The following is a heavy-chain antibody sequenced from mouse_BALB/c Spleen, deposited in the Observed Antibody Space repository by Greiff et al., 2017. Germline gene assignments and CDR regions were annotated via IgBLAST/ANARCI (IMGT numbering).Heavy chain of an antibody. J-gene: IGHJ2*01. CDR2: INPSNGRT. D-gene: IGHD2-1*01. Sequence: QVQLQQSGAELVKPGASVKLSCKASGYTFTSYWMHWVKQRPGQGLEWIGEINPSNGRTNYNEKFKSKATLTVDKSSSTAYMQLSSLTSEDSAVYYCARRGVRYGNFYYFDYWGQGTTLTVSS. CDR1: GYTFTSYW. CDR3: ARRGVRYGNFYYFDY. V-gene: IGHV1S81*02.